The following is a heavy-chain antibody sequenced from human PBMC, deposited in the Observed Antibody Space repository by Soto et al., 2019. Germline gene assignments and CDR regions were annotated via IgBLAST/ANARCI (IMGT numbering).Heavy chain of an antibody. Sequence: SVKVSCKASGGTFSSYTISWVRQAPGQGLEWMGRIIPILGIANYAQKFQGRVTITADKSTSTAYMELSSLRSEDTAVYYCASPYCSSTSCYNYYVMDVWGQGTTVTVSS. CDR1: GGTFSSYT. V-gene: IGHV1-69*02. CDR2: IIPILGIA. J-gene: IGHJ6*02. CDR3: ASPYCSSTSCYNYYVMDV. D-gene: IGHD2-2*01.